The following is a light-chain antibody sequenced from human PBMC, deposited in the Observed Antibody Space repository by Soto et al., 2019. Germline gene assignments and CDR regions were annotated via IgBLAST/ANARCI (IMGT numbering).Light chain of an antibody. V-gene: IGKV1-5*03. CDR1: QSISSW. J-gene: IGKJ4*01. Sequence: DIQMTQSPSTLSASVADRVTITCRASQSISSWLAWYQQKPGKAPKLLLYKASSLESGVPSRFSGSGSGTEFTLTISCLQPDYFATYYCQQYNSYPSFGGGTKVEIK. CDR2: KAS. CDR3: QQYNSYPS.